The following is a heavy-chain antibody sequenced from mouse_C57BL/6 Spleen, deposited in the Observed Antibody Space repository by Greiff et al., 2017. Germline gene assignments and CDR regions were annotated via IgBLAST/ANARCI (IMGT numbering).Heavy chain of an antibody. J-gene: IGHJ2*01. CDR3: ARFGDYYGSSYDY. CDR1: GYTFTSYW. Sequence: QVQLQQSGAELVRPGSSVKLSCKASGYTFTSYWMHWVKQRPIQGLEWIGNIDPSDSETHYNQKFKDKATLTVDKSSSTAYMQLSSLTSEDSAVYYCARFGDYYGSSYDYWGQGTTLTVSS. D-gene: IGHD1-1*01. V-gene: IGHV1-52*01. CDR2: IDPSDSET.